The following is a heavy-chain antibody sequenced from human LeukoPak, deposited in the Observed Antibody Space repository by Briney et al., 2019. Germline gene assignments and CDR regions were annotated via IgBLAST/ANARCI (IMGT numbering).Heavy chain of an antibody. CDR2: IYSGGTT. V-gene: IGHV3-53*04. CDR3: ARVDTVMAYYFDL. Sequence: GGSLRLSCAASGFTFRSYCMTWVRQDPGKGLEWVSTIYSGGTTYYADSVMGRFTISRHNSRNTLYLQMNSLRAEDTAVYYCARVDTVMAYYFDLWGQGTLVTVSS. J-gene: IGHJ4*02. D-gene: IGHD5-18*01. CDR1: GFTFRSYC.